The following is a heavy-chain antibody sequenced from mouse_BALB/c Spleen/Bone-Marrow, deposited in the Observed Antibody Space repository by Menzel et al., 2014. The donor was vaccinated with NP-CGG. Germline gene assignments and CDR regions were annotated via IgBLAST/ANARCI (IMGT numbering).Heavy chain of an antibody. CDR1: GYDFSRYW. J-gene: IGHJ4*01. Sequence: EVQLVESGGGLVQPGGSLKLSCAASGYDFSRYWMSWVRQAPGKGLEWIGEINPDSSTINYTPSLKDKFIISRDNAKNTLYLQMSKVRSEDTAPYYCARRGLRREAYYAMDYWGQGTSVTVSS. V-gene: IGHV4-1*02. D-gene: IGHD2-4*01. CDR2: INPDSSTI. CDR3: ARRGLRREAYYAMDY.